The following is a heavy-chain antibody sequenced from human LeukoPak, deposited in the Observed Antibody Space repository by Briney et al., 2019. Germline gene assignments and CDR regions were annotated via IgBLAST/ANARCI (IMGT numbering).Heavy chain of an antibody. Sequence: SETLSLTCTVSGGSISSSSYYWGWIRQPPGKGLEWIGSVYYSGSTYYNPSLKSRVTISVDTSKNQFSLKLSSVTAADTAVYYCARATALSWFGLQLGPWGQGTLVTVSS. CDR3: ARATALSWFGLQLGP. V-gene: IGHV4-39*07. CDR1: GGSISSSSYY. CDR2: VYYSGST. J-gene: IGHJ5*02. D-gene: IGHD6-13*01.